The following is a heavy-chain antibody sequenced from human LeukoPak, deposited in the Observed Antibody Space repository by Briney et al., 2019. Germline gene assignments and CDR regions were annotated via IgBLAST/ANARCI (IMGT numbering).Heavy chain of an antibody. CDR2: MNPNSGNT. D-gene: IGHD6-19*01. V-gene: IGHV1-8*01. CDR3: ARGDEGISSGWTEFDY. CDR1: GYSFTDYD. Sequence: ASVKVSCKASGYSFTDYDINWVRQATGQGLEWMGWMNPNSGNTGYAQKFQGRVTMTRNTSISTAYMELSSLRSEDTAVYYCARGDEGISSGWTEFDYWGQGTLVTVSS. J-gene: IGHJ4*02.